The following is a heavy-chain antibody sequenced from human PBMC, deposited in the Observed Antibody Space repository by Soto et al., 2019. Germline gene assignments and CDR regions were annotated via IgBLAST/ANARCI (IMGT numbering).Heavy chain of an antibody. CDR1: GSTVSTKY. CDR2: IYSGGST. V-gene: IGHV3-66*01. D-gene: IGHD3-16*01. Sequence: GGSLRLSCAASGSTVSTKYMSWVRQAPGKGLEWVSVIYSGGSTFYADSVRGRFTISRDNSKNTVNLQMNSLRAEDTAVYYCARDPWAADYWGQGTLVTVSS. J-gene: IGHJ4*02. CDR3: ARDPWAADY.